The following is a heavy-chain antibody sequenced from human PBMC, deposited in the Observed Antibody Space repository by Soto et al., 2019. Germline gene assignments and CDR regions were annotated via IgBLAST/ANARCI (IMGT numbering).Heavy chain of an antibody. D-gene: IGHD6-13*01. V-gene: IGHV3-23*01. J-gene: IGHJ4*02. CDR2: ISPNGQGI. CDR1: GFTLNNYG. CDR3: AKDRGYPRDYFHY. Sequence: EVQLLESGGGLVQPGGSLRLSCAASGFTLNNYGMSWVRQAPGKGLEWVSAISPNGQGIYYADSVKDRFIISKDNSKNTVFLHMDSLTADDTAVYYCAKDRGYPRDYFHYWDQGTLVTVSS.